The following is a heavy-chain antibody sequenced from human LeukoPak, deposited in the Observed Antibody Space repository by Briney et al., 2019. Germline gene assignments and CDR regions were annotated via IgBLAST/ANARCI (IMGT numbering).Heavy chain of an antibody. CDR3: AKDGYCDSTSCQFDF. CDR2: IDVGGTT. J-gene: IGHJ4*02. Sequence: PGGSLRLSCAASGFTFSNYGLSWVRHAPGKWLEWVSAIDVGGTTYYADSAKGRFAFSRDNSRNTLSLHMASLTAEDTAISFCAKDGYCDSTSCQFDFWGQGTLATVSS. CDR1: GFTFSNYG. V-gene: IGHV3-23*01. D-gene: IGHD2-2*03.